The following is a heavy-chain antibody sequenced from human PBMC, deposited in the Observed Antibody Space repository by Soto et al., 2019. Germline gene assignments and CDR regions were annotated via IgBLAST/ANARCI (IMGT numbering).Heavy chain of an antibody. CDR3: TALTGTTMALDY. D-gene: IGHD1-7*01. CDR2: IKTKSDGATT. V-gene: IGHV3-15*01. CDR1: GFTFSNAW. Sequence: GGSLRLSCAASGFTFSNAWMNWVRQAPGKGLEWVGRIKTKSDGATTDYAAPVKGRFTISRDDSRNTLYLQMNSLKAEDTAVYYCTALTGTTMALDYWGQGTLVTVS. J-gene: IGHJ4*02.